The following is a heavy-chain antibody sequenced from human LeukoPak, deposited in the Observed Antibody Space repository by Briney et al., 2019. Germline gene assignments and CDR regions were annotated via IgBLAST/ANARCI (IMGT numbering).Heavy chain of an antibody. V-gene: IGHV3-21*01. CDR3: ARDKVTSCYD. D-gene: IGHD2-2*01. CDR2: ISSSSSYI. CDR1: GFTFSSYS. J-gene: IGHJ4*02. Sequence: PGGSLRLSCAASGFTFSSYSMNWVRQAPGKGLEWVSSISSSSSYIYYADSVKGRFTISRDNAKSSLYLQMNSLRAEDTAVYYCARDKVTSCYDWGQGTLVTVSS.